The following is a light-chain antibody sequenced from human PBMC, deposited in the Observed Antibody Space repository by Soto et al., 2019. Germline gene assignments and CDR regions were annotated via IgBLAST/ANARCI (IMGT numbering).Light chain of an antibody. V-gene: IGLV2-11*01. CDR1: SSDVGGYNY. J-gene: IGLJ2*01. CDR3: CSYAGSYTL. Sequence: QSALTQAASVSGSPGQAITISCTGTSSDVGGYNYVSWYQQYPGKVPKLIIYDVSQRPSGVPDRFSASKSDNTASLTISGLQPEDEADYYCCSYAGSYTLFGGGTKLTVL. CDR2: DVS.